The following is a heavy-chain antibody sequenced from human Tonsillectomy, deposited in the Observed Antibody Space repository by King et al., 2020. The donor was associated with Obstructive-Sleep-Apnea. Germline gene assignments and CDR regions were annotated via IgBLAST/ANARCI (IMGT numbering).Heavy chain of an antibody. J-gene: IGHJ6*02. CDR3: AKAGSYYGWGGGMDF. D-gene: IGHD3-10*01. CDR2: ISYDGSNK. Sequence: VQLVESGGDVVQPGRSLRLSCAASGFTFNTYGMHWVRQSPGKGLDWVAVISYDGSNKFYADSAEGRFTISRDNSENTLYLQMESLRAEDTAVYYCAKAGSYYGWGGGMDFWGQGTTATVS. CDR1: GFTFNTYG. V-gene: IGHV3-30*18.